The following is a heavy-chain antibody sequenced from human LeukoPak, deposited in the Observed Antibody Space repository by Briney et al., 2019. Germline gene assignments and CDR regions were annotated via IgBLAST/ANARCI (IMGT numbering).Heavy chain of an antibody. J-gene: IGHJ4*02. Sequence: SETLSLTCSISGASISSYYWSWIRQPPGKGLEWIGYIYYSGSTNYNPSLKSRVTISVDTSKNQFSLKLSSVTAADTAVYYCARVGGYDFWSGSYFDNWGQGMLVTVSS. D-gene: IGHD3-3*01. CDR3: ARVGGYDFWSGSYFDN. CDR2: IYYSGST. CDR1: GASISSYY. V-gene: IGHV4-59*01.